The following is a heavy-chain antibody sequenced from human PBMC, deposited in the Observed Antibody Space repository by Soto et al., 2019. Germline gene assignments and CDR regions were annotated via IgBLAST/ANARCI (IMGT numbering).Heavy chain of an antibody. CDR2: ISGSTGST. CDR1: GSTFSSYA. Sequence: GGSLRLSCAASGSTFSSYALSWVRQAPGKGLEWVSAISGSTGSTHYADSVKGRFTISRDNSKNTLYLQMNSLRAEDTAVYYCAKRLGAGRYGFDYWGQGTLVTVSS. J-gene: IGHJ4*02. CDR3: AKRLGAGRYGFDY. V-gene: IGHV3-23*01. D-gene: IGHD1-26*01.